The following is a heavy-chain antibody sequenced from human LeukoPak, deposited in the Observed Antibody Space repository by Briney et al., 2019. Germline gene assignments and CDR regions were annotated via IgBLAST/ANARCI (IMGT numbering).Heavy chain of an antibody. Sequence: GGSLRLSCEGSEFSFSSYWMSWVRQAPGKGLEWVAKIKQDGSEKYYVDSVKGRFTISRDNSKKTPYLQLNSLRAEDTAVYYCAKSQRGYYPRRTYYYYMDVWGKGTTVTVSS. CDR1: EFSFSSYW. V-gene: IGHV3-7*03. J-gene: IGHJ6*03. D-gene: IGHD1-26*01. CDR3: AKSQRGYYPRRTYYYYMDV. CDR2: IKQDGSEK.